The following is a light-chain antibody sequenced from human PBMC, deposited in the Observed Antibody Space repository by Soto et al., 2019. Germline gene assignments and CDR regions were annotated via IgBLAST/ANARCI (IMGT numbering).Light chain of an antibody. J-gene: IGKJ1*01. CDR3: QQYVSSVT. V-gene: IGKV3-20*01. CDR2: GAS. CDR1: QSVDSSF. Sequence: DIVLTQSPGSLSLSPGERATLSCRASQSVDSSFFAWYQQIPDQAPRLLIYGASKRATGTPNRFSGSGSGTDFTLTITRLEPEDFAVYYCQQYVSSVTFGQGTKVEIK.